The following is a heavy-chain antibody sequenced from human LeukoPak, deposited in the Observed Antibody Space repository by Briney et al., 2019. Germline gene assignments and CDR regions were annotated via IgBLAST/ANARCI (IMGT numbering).Heavy chain of an antibody. CDR1: GFTFSSYW. D-gene: IGHD2-15*01. J-gene: IGHJ4*02. CDR3: AKDQLYCSGGNCYSGHDY. Sequence: GGSLRLSCEDSGFTFSSYWMHWVRQAPGKGLVWVSRINPDGRTITYADSVKGRFTISRDNSKNTLYLQMNSLRAEDTAVYYCAKDQLYCSGGNCYSGHDYWGQGTLVTVSS. CDR2: INPDGRTI. V-gene: IGHV3-74*03.